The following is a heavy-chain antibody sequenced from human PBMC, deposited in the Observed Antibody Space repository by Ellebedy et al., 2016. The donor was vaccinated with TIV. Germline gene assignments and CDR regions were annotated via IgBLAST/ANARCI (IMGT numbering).Heavy chain of an antibody. CDR1: GGSISNYY. V-gene: IGHV4-59*08. D-gene: IGHD2-15*01. CDR2: IYYSGNT. CDR3: ARLGCSGGTCYLFDY. J-gene: IGHJ4*02. Sequence: MPGGSLRLSCSVSGGSISNYYWSWIRQPPGKGLEWIGHIYYSGNTNYNPSLKSRVTISVDTSKNQFSLKLSSVTAADTAVYYCARLGCSGGTCYLFDYWGQGTLVTVSS.